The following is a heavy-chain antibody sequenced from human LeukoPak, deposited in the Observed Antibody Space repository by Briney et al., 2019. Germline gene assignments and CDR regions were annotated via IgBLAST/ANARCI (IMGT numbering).Heavy chain of an antibody. J-gene: IGHJ6*02. CDR3: ARGGQPDHYYYYYGMDV. CDR1: GGTFSSYA. V-gene: IGHV1-69*13. Sequence: SVKVSCKASGGTFSSYAISWVRQAPGQGLEWMGGIIPIFGTANYAQKFQGRVTITADESTSTAYMELSRLRSDDTAVYYCARGGQPDHYYYYYGMDVWGQGTTVTVSS. CDR2: IIPIFGTA. D-gene: IGHD6-13*01.